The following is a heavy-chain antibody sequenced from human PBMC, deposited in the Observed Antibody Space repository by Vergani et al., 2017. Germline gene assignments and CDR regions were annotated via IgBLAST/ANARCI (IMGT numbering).Heavy chain of an antibody. Sequence: QVQLVESGGGVVQPGRSLTLSCAASGFTFNQYGMHWVRQAPGKGLEWVAVTWYDGNNKQYADSVKGRFTISRDNSKSTMYLQMNSLRDEDTGVYYCARDVRLLYNRFDPWGQGTLVTVSS. CDR1: GFTFNQYG. J-gene: IGHJ5*02. D-gene: IGHD1-14*01. CDR3: ARDVRLLYNRFDP. V-gene: IGHV3-33*01. CDR2: TWYDGNNK.